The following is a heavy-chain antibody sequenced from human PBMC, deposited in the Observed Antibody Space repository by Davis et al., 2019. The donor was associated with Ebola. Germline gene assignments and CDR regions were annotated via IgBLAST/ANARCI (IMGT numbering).Heavy chain of an antibody. D-gene: IGHD3-10*01. CDR1: GVSISRHY. CDR3: SDRGSSV. V-gene: IGHV4-59*03. CDR2: IYYTGSA. J-gene: IGHJ4*02. Sequence: PSETLSLTCTVSGVSISRHYWSWIRQPPGKRLEWIGSIYYTGSAYYNSSLASRATISVDTSKNQFSLKLTSVTAADTAMYYCSDRGSSVWGQGTLVTVSS.